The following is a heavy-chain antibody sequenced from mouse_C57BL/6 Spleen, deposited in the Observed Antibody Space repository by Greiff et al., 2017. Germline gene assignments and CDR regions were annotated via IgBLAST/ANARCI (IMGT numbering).Heavy chain of an antibody. V-gene: IGHV2-6-1*01. CDR1: GFSLTSYG. J-gene: IGHJ4*01. CDR3: ARQYSNYVGYAMDY. D-gene: IGHD2-5*01. CDR2: IWSDGST. Sequence: VQLVESGPGLVAPSQSLSITCTVSGFSLTSYGVHWVRQPPGKGLAWLVVIWSDGSTTYNSALKSRLSISKDNSKSQVFLKMNSLQTDDTAMYYCARQYSNYVGYAMDYWGQGTSVTVSS.